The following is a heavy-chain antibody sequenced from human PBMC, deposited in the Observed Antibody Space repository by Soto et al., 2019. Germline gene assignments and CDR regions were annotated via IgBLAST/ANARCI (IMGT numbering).Heavy chain of an antibody. CDR2: ISYDGSNK. CDR3: AREGSGYYPYYFDY. V-gene: IGHV3-30-3*01. J-gene: IGHJ4*02. D-gene: IGHD3-22*01. Sequence: PWWSLRLSCAASGFTFSSYAMHWFRQAPGKGLEWVAVISYDGSNKYYADSVKGRFTISRDNSKNTLYLQMNSLRAEDTAVYYCAREGSGYYPYYFDYWGQGTLVTVSS. CDR1: GFTFSSYA.